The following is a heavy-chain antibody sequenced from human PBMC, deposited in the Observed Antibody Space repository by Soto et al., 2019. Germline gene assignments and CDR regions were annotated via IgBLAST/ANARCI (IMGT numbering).Heavy chain of an antibody. V-gene: IGHV4-34*01. D-gene: IGHD6-13*01. CDR2: INHSGST. J-gene: IGHJ6*03. CDR1: GGSFSCYY. CDR3: ARGGASNSSWYDYYYYYMDV. Sequence: PSETLSLTCAVYGGSFSCYYWSWIRQPPGKGLEWIGEINHSGSTNYNPSLKSRVTISVDTSKNQFSLKLSSVTAADTAVYYCARGGASNSSWYDYYYYYMDVWGKGTTVTVSS.